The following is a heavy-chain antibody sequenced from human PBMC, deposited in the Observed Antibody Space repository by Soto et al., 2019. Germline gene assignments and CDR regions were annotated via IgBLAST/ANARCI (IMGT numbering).Heavy chain of an antibody. Sequence: ASVKVSCKASGYTFTSYISWVRQAPGQGLEWMGWISAYNGNTNYAQKLQGRVTMTTDTSTSTAYMELRSLRSDDTAVYYCARGSHDIDYWGQGTLVTVSS. J-gene: IGHJ4*02. CDR3: ARGSHDIDY. CDR2: ISAYNGNT. V-gene: IGHV1-18*01. D-gene: IGHD1-1*01. CDR1: GYTFTSY.